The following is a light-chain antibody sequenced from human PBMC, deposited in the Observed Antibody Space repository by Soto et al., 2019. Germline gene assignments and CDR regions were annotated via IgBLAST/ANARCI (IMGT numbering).Light chain of an antibody. J-gene: IGKJ4*01. CDR1: QGISSY. V-gene: IGKV1-8*01. CDR3: QQYYSYPHT. Sequence: AIRMTQSPSSLSASTGDRVTITCRASQGISSYLAWYQQKPGKAPKLLIYAASTLQSGVPSRFSGSGSGTDFTLTISCLQSEDFATYYCQQYYSYPHTFGGGTEVEIK. CDR2: AAS.